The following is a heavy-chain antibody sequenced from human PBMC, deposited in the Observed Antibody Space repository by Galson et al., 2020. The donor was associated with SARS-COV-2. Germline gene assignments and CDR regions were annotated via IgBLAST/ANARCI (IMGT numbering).Heavy chain of an antibody. D-gene: IGHD5-12*01. CDR1: GFTFSSYA. CDR3: ARFPSSIRWIYFDY. CDR2: ISGSGVGT. J-gene: IGHJ4*02. V-gene: IGHV3-23*01. Sequence: GESLKISCAASGFTFSSYAMTWVRQAPGKGLEWISGISGSGVGTYYADSVKGRFTISRDNSKNTLYLQMDSLRAADAAVYYCARFPSSIRWIYFDYWGQGNLVTVSS.